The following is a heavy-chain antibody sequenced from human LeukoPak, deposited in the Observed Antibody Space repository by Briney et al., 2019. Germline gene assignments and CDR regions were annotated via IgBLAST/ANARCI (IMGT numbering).Heavy chain of an antibody. D-gene: IGHD6-19*01. CDR1: GFTFDDYA. Sequence: SGGSLRLSCAASGFTFDDYAMHWVRQAPGKGLEWVSLISWDGGSTYYADSVKGRFTISRDNSKNSLYLQMNSLRAEDTALYYCATDANPYSSDKYYFDYWGQGTLVTVSS. CDR3: ATDANPYSSDKYYFDY. V-gene: IGHV3-43D*03. CDR2: ISWDGGST. J-gene: IGHJ4*02.